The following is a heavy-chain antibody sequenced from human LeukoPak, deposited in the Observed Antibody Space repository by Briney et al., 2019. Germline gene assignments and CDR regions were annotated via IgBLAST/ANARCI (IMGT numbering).Heavy chain of an antibody. CDR3: ARKGGSAWGAFDI. Sequence: SVKVSCKASGGTFSSYAISWVRQAAGQGLEWMGGIIPIFGTANYAQKFQGRVTITTDESTSTAYMELSSLRSEDTPVYYCARKGGSAWGAFDIWGQGTMVTVSS. J-gene: IGHJ3*02. D-gene: IGHD3-10*01. CDR2: IIPIFGTA. V-gene: IGHV1-69*05. CDR1: GGTFSSYA.